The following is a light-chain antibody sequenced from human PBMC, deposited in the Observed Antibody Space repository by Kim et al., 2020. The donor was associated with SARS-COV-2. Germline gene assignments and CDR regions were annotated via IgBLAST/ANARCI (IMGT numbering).Light chain of an antibody. CDR2: EGS. CDR3: CSYAGSLV. V-gene: IGLV2-23*01. CDR1: SSDVGSYNL. J-gene: IGLJ3*02. Sequence: QSALTQPASVSGSPGQSITISCTGTSSDVGSYNLVSWYQQHPGKAPKLMIYEGSKRPSGVSNRFSGSKSGNTATLTISGRQAEDEADYYCCSYAGSLVFGGGTQLTVL.